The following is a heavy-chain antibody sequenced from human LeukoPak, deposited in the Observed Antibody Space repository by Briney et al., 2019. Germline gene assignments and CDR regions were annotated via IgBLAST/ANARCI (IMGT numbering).Heavy chain of an antibody. Sequence: SETLSLTCTVSGGSISSSSYYWSWIRQPPGKGLEWMGYIYYSGSTNYNPSLKSRVIISVDTSKNQFSLKLSSVTAADTAFYYCARVYYSRSYDYWYFDLWGRGTLVTVSS. D-gene: IGHD6-13*01. CDR3: ARVYYSRSYDYWYFDL. CDR1: GGSISSSSYY. CDR2: IYYSGST. J-gene: IGHJ2*01. V-gene: IGHV4-61*01.